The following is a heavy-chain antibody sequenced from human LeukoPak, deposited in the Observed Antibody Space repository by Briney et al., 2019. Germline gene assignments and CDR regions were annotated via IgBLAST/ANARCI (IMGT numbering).Heavy chain of an antibody. V-gene: IGHV4-59*08. J-gene: IGHJ4*02. CDR2: IYYSGST. D-gene: IGHD2-2*01. CDR1: GGSISSYY. Sequence: SETLSLTCTVSGGSISSYYWSWIRQPPGKGLEWIGYIYYSGSTYHNPSLKSRVTISVNTSKNHFSLKLSSVTAADTAVYYCARRGYCSSTSCYAFDYWGQGTLVTVSS. CDR3: ARRGYCSSTSCYAFDY.